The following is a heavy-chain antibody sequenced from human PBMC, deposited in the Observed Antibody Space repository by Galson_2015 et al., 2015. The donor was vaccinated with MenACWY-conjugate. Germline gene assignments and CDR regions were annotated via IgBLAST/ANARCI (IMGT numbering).Heavy chain of an antibody. CDR2: IRGSGDGT. V-gene: IGHV3-64D*06. Sequence: SLRLSCAASGFAFSNYNLHWVRQAPGKGLEYVAAIRGSGDGTYYADSVKGRFTISGDNSKNTLSLHMSSLRTEDTAVYYCVVNSYGSWGQGTLVTVSS. D-gene: IGHD2/OR15-2a*01. J-gene: IGHJ4*02. CDR3: VVNSYGS. CDR1: GFAFSNYN.